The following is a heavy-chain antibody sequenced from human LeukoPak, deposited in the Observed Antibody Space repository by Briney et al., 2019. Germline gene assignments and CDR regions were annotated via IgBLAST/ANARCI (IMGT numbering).Heavy chain of an antibody. D-gene: IGHD2/OR15-2a*01. CDR1: GGTFSSYA. V-gene: IGHV1-69*06. CDR2: IIPIFGTA. CDR3: ARNNRPHVDAFDI. J-gene: IGHJ3*02. Sequence: GASVKVSCKASGGTFSSYAISWVRQAPGQGLEWMGGIIPIFGTANYAQKFQGRVTITADKSTSTAYMELSSLRSEDTAVYYCARNNRPHVDAFDIWGQGTMVTVSS.